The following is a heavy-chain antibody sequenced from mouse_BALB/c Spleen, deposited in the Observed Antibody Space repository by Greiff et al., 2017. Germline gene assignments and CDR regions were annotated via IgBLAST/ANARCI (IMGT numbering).Heavy chain of an antibody. Sequence: EVQVVESGGGLVKPGGSLKLSCAASGFTFSSYAMSWVRQTPEKRLEWVASISSGGSTYYPDSVKGRFTISRDNARNILYLQMSSLRSEDTAMYYCARASWDYYAMDYWGQGTSVTVSS. CDR1: GFTFSSYA. J-gene: IGHJ4*01. CDR2: ISSGGST. CDR3: ARASWDYYAMDY. D-gene: IGHD2-10*02. V-gene: IGHV5-6-5*01.